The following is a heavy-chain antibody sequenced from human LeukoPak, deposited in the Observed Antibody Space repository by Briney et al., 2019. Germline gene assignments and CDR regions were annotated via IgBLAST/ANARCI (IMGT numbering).Heavy chain of an antibody. V-gene: IGHV4-39*01. CDR3: ARLYGDFLFDY. J-gene: IGHJ4*02. CDR1: GGSISSSSYY. Sequence: SETLFLTCTVSGGSISSSSYYWGWIRQPPGKGLEWIGSIYYSGSTYYNPSLKSRVTISVDTSKNQFSLKLSSVTAADTAVYYCARLYGDFLFDYWGQGTLVTVSS. CDR2: IYYSGST. D-gene: IGHD4-17*01.